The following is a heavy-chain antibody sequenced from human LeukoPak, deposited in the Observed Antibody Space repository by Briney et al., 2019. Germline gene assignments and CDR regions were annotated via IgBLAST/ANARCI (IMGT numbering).Heavy chain of an antibody. Sequence: ASVKVSCKASGYTFGGYYIHWVRQAPGQGLEWMGWINPNSGGTIYAQKFQGRVTMTRDTSISTAYMDLSRLRSDDTAVYYCARGPHDYGDYWGQGTLVTVSS. CDR2: INPNSGGT. V-gene: IGHV1-2*02. CDR1: GYTFGGYY. J-gene: IGHJ4*02. CDR3: ARGPHDYGDY.